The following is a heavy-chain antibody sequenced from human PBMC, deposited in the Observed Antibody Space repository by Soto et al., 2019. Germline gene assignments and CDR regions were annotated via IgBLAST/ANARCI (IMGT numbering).Heavy chain of an antibody. D-gene: IGHD4-17*01. J-gene: IGHJ6*02. V-gene: IGHV3-33*01. CDR1: GFSFSTYG. Sequence: QVKLVESGGGVVQPATSLRLSCGASGFSFSTYGMHWVRQAPGKGLEWVAVVWLDGRNKYYADSVQGRFTNSRDDSKNTLYLQRTGRTDEATAAYYWGRASDRVTVTRGGMDVWGQGTSVSVSS. CDR3: GRASDRVTVTRGGMDV. CDR2: VWLDGRNK.